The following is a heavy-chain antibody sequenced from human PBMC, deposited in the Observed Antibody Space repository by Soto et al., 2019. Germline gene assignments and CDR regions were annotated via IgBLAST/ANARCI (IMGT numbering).Heavy chain of an antibody. J-gene: IGHJ6*02. D-gene: IGHD2-21*01. CDR2: IYYSGST. V-gene: IGHV4-59*01. Sequence: PSETLSLTCTVSGGSISSYYWSWIRQPPGKGLEWIGYIYYSGSTNYNPSLKSRVTISVDTSKNQFSLKLSSVTAADTAVYYCARVGEDDYYYYYGMDVWGQGTTVTVSS. CDR3: ARVGEDDYYYYYGMDV. CDR1: GGSISSYY.